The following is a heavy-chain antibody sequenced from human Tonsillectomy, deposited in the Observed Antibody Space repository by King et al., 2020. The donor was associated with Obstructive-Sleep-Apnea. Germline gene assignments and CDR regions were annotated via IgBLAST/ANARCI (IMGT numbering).Heavy chain of an antibody. CDR3: TRDRHKGYDY. CDR1: GGSIGGYF. V-gene: IGHV4-59*01. Sequence: QLQESGPGLVKPSETLSLICTVSGGSIGGYFWSWIRPPPGKGLECIGYFFSSGVTNYHPSLVRRATISVDTSKGPISLKLNFLTAADTAIYYCTRDRHKGYDYWGQGTLVTVSS. J-gene: IGHJ4*02. D-gene: IGHD3-22*01. CDR2: FFSSGVT.